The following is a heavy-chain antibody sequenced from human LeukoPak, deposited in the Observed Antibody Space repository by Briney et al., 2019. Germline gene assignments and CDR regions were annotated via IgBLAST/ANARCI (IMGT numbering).Heavy chain of an antibody. D-gene: IGHD2-21*01. V-gene: IGHV3-72*01. CDR3: AQFAKGG. J-gene: IGHJ4*02. Sequence: PGGSLRLSCAASGFTFSDHYMDWVRQAPGKGLEWVGRIKHKAHSYTTEYAASAKGRFTISRDDSKSSLYLQMNSLKIEDTAVYYCAQFAKGGWGRGTLVTVSS. CDR1: GFTFSDHY. CDR2: IKHKAHSYTT.